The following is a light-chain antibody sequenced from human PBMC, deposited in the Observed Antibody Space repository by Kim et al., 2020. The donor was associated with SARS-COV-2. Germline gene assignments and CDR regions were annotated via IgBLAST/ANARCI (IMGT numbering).Light chain of an antibody. CDR2: AAS. V-gene: IGKV1-39*01. J-gene: IGKJ2*01. CDR1: QRISSY. CDR3: QQSYSTPRT. Sequence: SASGGDRGTITCRASQRISSYLNWYQQKPGKAPKLLIYAASSLQSGVPSRFSGSGSGTDFTLTISSLQPEDFATYYCQQSYSTPRTFGQGTKLEI.